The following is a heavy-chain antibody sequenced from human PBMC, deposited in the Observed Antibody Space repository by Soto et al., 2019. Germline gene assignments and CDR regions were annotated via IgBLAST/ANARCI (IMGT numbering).Heavy chain of an antibody. CDR2: IYPGDSDT. CDR3: ARLAMVRGVIPHFDY. CDR1: GYSFSNHW. V-gene: IGHV5-51*01. J-gene: IGHJ4*02. Sequence: GESLKISCEGVGYSFSNHWIAWVRQMPGKGLEWMGIIYPGDSDTRYSPSFQGQVTISADKSISTAYLQWSSLKASDTAMYYCARLAMVRGVIPHFDYWGQGTLVTVSS. D-gene: IGHD3-10*01.